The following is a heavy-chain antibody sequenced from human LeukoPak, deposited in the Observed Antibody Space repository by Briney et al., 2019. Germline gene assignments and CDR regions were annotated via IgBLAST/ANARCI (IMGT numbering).Heavy chain of an antibody. CDR2: MYYSGAT. CDR1: GGSINSYF. V-gene: IGHV4-59*05. Sequence: SETLSLTCSVSGGSINSYFWSWIRQPPGKGLEGIGSMYYSGATYYNPSLKSRVTISVDTSKNQFSLKLSSVSAADTAVYYCARHRGNSYGPIDYWGQGTLVTVSS. D-gene: IGHD5-18*01. CDR3: ARHRGNSYGPIDY. J-gene: IGHJ4*02.